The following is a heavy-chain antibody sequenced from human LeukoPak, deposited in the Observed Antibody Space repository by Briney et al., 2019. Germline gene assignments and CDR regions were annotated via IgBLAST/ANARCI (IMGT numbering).Heavy chain of an antibody. D-gene: IGHD2-2*01. CDR3: ARDRKRYCSSTSCYFILNY. CDR1: GFTFSSYA. J-gene: IGHJ4*02. V-gene: IGHV3-30-3*01. Sequence: PGGSLRLSCAASGFTFSSYAMHWVRQAPGKGLEWVAVISYDGSNKYYADSVKGRFTISRDNSKNTLYLQMNSLRAEDTAVYYCARDRKRYCSSTSCYFILNYWGQGTLVTVSS. CDR2: ISYDGSNK.